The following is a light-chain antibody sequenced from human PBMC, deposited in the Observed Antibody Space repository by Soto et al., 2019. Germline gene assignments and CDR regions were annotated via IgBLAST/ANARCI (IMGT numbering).Light chain of an antibody. J-gene: IGLJ2*01. Sequence: QSALTQPRSVSGSPGQSVTISCTGTSSDVGGYNYVSWYQQHPGKAPQLMIYDVSKRPSGVPDRLSGSKSGNTASLTISGLQAEDEADYYCCSYAGSYTVVFGGGTKLTAL. V-gene: IGLV2-11*01. CDR1: SSDVGGYNY. CDR2: DVS. CDR3: CSYAGSYTVV.